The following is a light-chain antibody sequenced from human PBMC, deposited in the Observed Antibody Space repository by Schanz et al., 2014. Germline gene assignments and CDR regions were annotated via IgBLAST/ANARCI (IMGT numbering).Light chain of an antibody. J-gene: IGLJ1*01. CDR3: NSYAGSYYV. V-gene: IGLV2-14*02. CDR1: TRDVANHNI. CDR2: DDI. Sequence: QSVLAQPASVSGSPGQSITISCTGTTRDVANHNIVSWYQQHPGKAPKLMIYDDIKRPSGVSIRFSGSTSGNTASLTVSGLQAEDEADYYCNSYAGSYYVFGTGTKLTVL.